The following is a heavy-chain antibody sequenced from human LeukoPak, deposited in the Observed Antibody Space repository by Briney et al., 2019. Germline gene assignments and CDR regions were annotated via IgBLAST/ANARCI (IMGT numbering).Heavy chain of an antibody. J-gene: IGHJ4*02. V-gene: IGHV3-48*01. Sequence: AGGSLRLSCAASGFTFISYSMNWVRQAPGKVLEWVSYISSGSTIYYADSVKGRFTISRDNAKNSLYLQMNSLRAEDTAVYYCARAGDIVATKVPLGYWGQGTLVTVSS. CDR3: ARAGDIVATKVPLGY. D-gene: IGHD5-12*01. CDR2: ISSGSTI. CDR1: GFTFISYS.